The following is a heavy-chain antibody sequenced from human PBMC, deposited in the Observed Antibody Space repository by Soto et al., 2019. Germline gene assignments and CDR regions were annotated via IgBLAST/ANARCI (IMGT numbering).Heavy chain of an antibody. Sequence: ASVKVSCKASGYTFTGYYMHWVRQAPGQGLEWMGWINPNSGGTNYAQKFQGWVTMTRDTSISTAYMELSRLRSDDTAVYYCARGGPGNYCSGGSCYSSTPYYYYGMDVWGQGTTVTV. J-gene: IGHJ6*02. CDR2: INPNSGGT. CDR1: GYTFTGYY. CDR3: ARGGPGNYCSGGSCYSSTPYYYYGMDV. V-gene: IGHV1-2*04. D-gene: IGHD2-15*01.